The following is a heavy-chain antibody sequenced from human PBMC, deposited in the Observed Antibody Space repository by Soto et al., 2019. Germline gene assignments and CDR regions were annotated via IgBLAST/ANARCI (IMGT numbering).Heavy chain of an antibody. D-gene: IGHD3-10*01. CDR2: IYSGGST. CDR3: ARDRGGSGHYGMDV. V-gene: IGHV3-53*02. Sequence: VQLVETGGGLIQPGGSLRLSCAASGFTVSSNYMSWVRQAPGKGLEWVSVIYSGGSTYYADSVKGRFTISRDNSKNTLYLQMNSRRAEDTAVYYCARDRGGSGHYGMDVWGQGTTVTVSS. CDR1: GFTVSSNY. J-gene: IGHJ6*02.